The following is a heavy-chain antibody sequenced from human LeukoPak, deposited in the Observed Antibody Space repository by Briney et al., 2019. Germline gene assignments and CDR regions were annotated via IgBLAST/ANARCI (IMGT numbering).Heavy chain of an antibody. CDR2: ISGSGGST. Sequence: AGGSLRLSCAASGVTFSSYGMSWVREAPGKGLEWVSAISGSGGSTYYADSVKGRFTIPRDNSKNTLYLQMNSLRAEDTAVYYCAKGSRRGYSYGYTLPRYWYFDLWGRGTLVTVSS. V-gene: IGHV3-23*01. D-gene: IGHD5-18*01. J-gene: IGHJ2*01. CDR1: GVTFSSYG. CDR3: AKGSRRGYSYGYTLPRYWYFDL.